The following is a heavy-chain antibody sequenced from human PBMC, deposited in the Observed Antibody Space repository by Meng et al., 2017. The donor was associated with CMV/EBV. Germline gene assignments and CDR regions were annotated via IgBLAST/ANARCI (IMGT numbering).Heavy chain of an antibody. J-gene: IGHJ3*02. CDR1: GFTFSSYE. CDR3: ARLTIGAPYRWGVYRDAFDI. Sequence: GESLKISCAASGFTFSSYEMNWVRQAPGKGLEWVSYISSSGSTIYYADSVKGRFTISRDNAKNSLYLQMNSLRAEDTAVYYCARLTIGAPYRWGVYRDAFDIWGQGTMVTVSS. CDR2: ISSSGSTI. V-gene: IGHV3-48*03. D-gene: IGHD6-13*01.